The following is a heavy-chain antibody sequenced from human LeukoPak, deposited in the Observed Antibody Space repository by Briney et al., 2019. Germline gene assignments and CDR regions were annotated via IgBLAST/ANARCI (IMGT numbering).Heavy chain of an antibody. V-gene: IGHV3-48*03. J-gene: IGHJ3*02. Sequence: PGGSLRLSCAASGFTFSSYEMNWVRQAPGKGLEWVSYISSSGSTIYYADSVKGRFTISRDNAKNSLYLQMNSLRAEDTAVYYCARDYYDSSGSGAFDIWGQGTMVTVSS. CDR2: ISSSGSTI. D-gene: IGHD3-22*01. CDR1: GFTFSSYE. CDR3: ARDYYDSSGSGAFDI.